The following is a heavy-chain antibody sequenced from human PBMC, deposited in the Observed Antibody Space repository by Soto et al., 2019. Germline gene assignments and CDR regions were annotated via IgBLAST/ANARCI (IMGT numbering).Heavy chain of an antibody. D-gene: IGHD3-10*01. V-gene: IGHV4-30-4*01. CDR1: CGSISSVDYY. Sequence: TLSLTCTVSCGSISSVDYYWSWIRQPPGKGLEWIGYIYYSGSTYYNPSLKSRVTISVDTSKNQFSLKLSSVTAADTAVYYCARDHGVYRHWFHXWGQVTLVTVSX. CDR3: ARDHGVYRHWFHX. J-gene: IGHJ5*02. CDR2: IYYSGST.